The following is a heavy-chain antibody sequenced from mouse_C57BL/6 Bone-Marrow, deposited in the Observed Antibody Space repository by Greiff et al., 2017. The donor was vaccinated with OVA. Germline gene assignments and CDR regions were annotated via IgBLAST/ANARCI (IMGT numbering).Heavy chain of an antibody. V-gene: IGHV1-26*01. CDR3: AREGWDWYFDV. CDR2: INPNNGGT. J-gene: IGHJ1*03. CDR1: GYTFTDYY. Sequence: VQLQQSGPELVKPGASVKISCKASGYTFTDYYMNWVKQSHGKSLEWIGDINPNNGGTSYNQKFKGKATLTVDKSSSTAYMELRSLTSEDSAVYYCAREGWDWYFDVWGTGTTVTVSS. D-gene: IGHD1-1*02.